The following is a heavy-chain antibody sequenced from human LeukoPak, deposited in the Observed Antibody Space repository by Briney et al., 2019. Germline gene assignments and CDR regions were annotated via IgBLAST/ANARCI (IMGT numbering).Heavy chain of an antibody. J-gene: IGHJ4*02. CDR2: MNPNSGNT. Sequence: ASVKVSCKASGYTFTSYDINWVRQATGQGLEWMGWMNPNSGNTGYAQKFQGRVTMTRDTSTSTVYMELSSLRSDDTAVYYCVRGGYDFSSGYYPSRWGQGTLVTVSS. CDR3: VRGGYDFSSGYYPSR. CDR1: GYTFTSYD. V-gene: IGHV1-8*01. D-gene: IGHD3-3*01.